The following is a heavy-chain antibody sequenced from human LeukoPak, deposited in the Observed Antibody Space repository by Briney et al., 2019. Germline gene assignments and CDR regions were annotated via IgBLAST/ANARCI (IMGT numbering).Heavy chain of an antibody. CDR3: ATGVVGAGYYGMDV. V-gene: IGHV3-74*01. CDR1: GFTFSSYW. CDR2: INSDGSST. J-gene: IGHJ6*02. D-gene: IGHD2-15*01. Sequence: GGSLRLSCAASGFTFSSYWMHWVRQAPGKGLVWVSRINSDGSSTSYADSVKGRFTISRDNAKNTLYLQMNSLRAEDTAVYYCATGVVGAGYYGMDVWGQGTTVTVSS.